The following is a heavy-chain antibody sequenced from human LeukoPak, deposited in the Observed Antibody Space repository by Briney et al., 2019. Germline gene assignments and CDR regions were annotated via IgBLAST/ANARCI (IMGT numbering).Heavy chain of an antibody. CDR1: GFSFSVYS. Sequence: GGSLRLSCAASGFSFSVYSMNWVRQAPGKGLEWVSSISSRSYTDYADSVRGRFTISRDNARNSLFLQMNSLRAEDTAVYYCASYGGFTSATLVDLLWGQGTLVTVSS. CDR2: ISSRSYT. CDR3: ASYGGFTSATLVDLL. V-gene: IGHV3-69-1*01. J-gene: IGHJ4*02. D-gene: IGHD4-23*01.